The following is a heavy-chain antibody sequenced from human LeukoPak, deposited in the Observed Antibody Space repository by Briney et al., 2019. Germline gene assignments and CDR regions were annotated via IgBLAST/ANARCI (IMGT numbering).Heavy chain of an antibody. J-gene: IGHJ4*02. V-gene: IGHV4-38-2*02. Sequence: SETLSLTCTVSGYSISSGYYWGWIRQPPGKGLEWIGSIYHSGSTYYNPSLKSRVTISVDTSKNQFSLKLSSVTAADTAVYYCARGGFDSSDYWGQGTLVTVSS. CDR3: ARGGFDSSDY. CDR2: IYHSGST. D-gene: IGHD3-22*01. CDR1: GYSISSGYY.